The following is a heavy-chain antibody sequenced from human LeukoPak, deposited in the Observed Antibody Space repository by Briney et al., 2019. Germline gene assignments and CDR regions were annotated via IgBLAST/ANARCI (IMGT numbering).Heavy chain of an antibody. V-gene: IGHV3-7*03. CDR2: IKPDGTTK. J-gene: IGHJ4*02. CDR3: ARSIPYGTTWYGRSDY. D-gene: IGHD6-13*01. Sequence: GGSLRLSCAASGISFNSDWMDWVRQAPGKGLEWVANIKPDGTTKFYVDSVKGRFTISRDNALNSLYLQMNSLRAEDTAIYYCARSIPYGTTWYGRSDYWGQGTLVTVSS. CDR1: GISFNSDW.